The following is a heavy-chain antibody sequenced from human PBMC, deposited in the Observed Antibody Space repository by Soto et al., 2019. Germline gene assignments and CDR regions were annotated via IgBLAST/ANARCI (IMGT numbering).Heavy chain of an antibody. CDR1: GFTFTTYD. V-gene: IGHV1-8*01. CDR2: MNPITGNA. J-gene: IGHJ4*02. Sequence: ASVKVSCKASGFTFTTYDIHWVRQATGQGLEWMGWMNPITGNAGYAQKFQGRVTMTRNTFITTAYMELSSLRSEDTAVYYCARRKERSGPHYFDSWGQGSLVTVSS. D-gene: IGHD6-25*01. CDR3: ARRKERSGPHYFDS.